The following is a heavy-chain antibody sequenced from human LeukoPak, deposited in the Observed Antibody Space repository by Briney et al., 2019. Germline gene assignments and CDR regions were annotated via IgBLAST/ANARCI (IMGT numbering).Heavy chain of an antibody. CDR1: GYTFTDYY. V-gene: IGHV1-2*02. Sequence: GASVKVSCKASGYTFTDYYMHWVRQAPGQGLEWMGWISPNSGGTTYAQKFQGRVTMTRDTSISTAYMALSRLRSDDTAVYYCGRVRGVAAAGTDFDYWGQGTLVTVSS. CDR2: ISPNSGGT. CDR3: GRVRGVAAAGTDFDY. D-gene: IGHD6-13*01. J-gene: IGHJ4*02.